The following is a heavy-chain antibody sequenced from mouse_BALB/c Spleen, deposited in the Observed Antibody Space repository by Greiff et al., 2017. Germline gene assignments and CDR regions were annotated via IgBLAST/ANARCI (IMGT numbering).Heavy chain of an antibody. CDR3: ALTGTRAY. D-gene: IGHD4-1*01. CDR2: IDPANGNT. J-gene: IGHJ3*01. CDR1: GFNIKDTY. Sequence: VQLKESGAELVKPGASVKLSCTASGFNIKDTYMHWVKQRPEQGLEWIGRIDPANGNTKYDPKFQGKATITADTSSNTAYLQLSSLTSEDTAVYYCALTGTRAYWGQGTLVTVSA. V-gene: IGHV14-3*02.